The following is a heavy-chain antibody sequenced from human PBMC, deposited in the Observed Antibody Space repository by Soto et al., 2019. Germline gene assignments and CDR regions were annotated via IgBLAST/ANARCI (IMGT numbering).Heavy chain of an antibody. Sequence: GGSLRLSCAASGFTFSNTWMNWVRQAPGTGPEWVGRIKSKTDGGATDYAAPVKGRFTISRDDSKNTLYLQMNSLKSEDTAVYYCASPVECSTTSCIRWGQGTLVTVSS. J-gene: IGHJ4*02. CDR1: GFTFSNTW. D-gene: IGHD2-2*01. CDR3: ASPVECSTTSCIR. CDR2: IKSKTDGGAT. V-gene: IGHV3-15*01.